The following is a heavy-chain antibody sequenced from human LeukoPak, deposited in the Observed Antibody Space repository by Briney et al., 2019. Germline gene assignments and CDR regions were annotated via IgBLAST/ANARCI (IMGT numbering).Heavy chain of an antibody. CDR3: VRGRYYYDN. J-gene: IGHJ4*02. Sequence: SETLSLTCTVSGDSINSFYWSWIRQPPGMGLEWIGCIYTRGNTNYNPSLQSRLAISADTSKNQFSLKLSSVTAADTAIYYCVRGRYYYDNWGQGTLVTVPS. CDR1: GDSINSFY. V-gene: IGHV4-59*01. CDR2: IYTRGNT.